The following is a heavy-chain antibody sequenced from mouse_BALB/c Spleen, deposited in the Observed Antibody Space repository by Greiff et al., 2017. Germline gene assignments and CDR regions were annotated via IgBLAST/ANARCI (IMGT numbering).Heavy chain of an antibody. CDR2: ISSGGST. CDR1: GFTFSSYA. J-gene: IGHJ4*01. Sequence: EVKLVESGGGLVKPGGSLKLSCAASGFTFSSYAMSWVRQTPEKRLEWVASISSGGSTYYPDSVKGRFTISRDNARNILYLQMSSLRSEDTAMYYCARGRVDGYCVEFDYAMDYWGQGTSVTVSS. CDR3: ARGRVDGYCVEFDYAMDY. V-gene: IGHV5-6-5*01. D-gene: IGHD2-3*01.